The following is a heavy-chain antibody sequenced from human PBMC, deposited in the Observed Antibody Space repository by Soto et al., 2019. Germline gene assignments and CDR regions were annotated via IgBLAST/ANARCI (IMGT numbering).Heavy chain of an antibody. V-gene: IGHV1-2*02. D-gene: IGHD6-13*01. J-gene: IGHJ6*02. CDR2: INPNSGGT. CDR3: ARDQGQLAVYYYYYYGMDV. CDR1: GYTFTGYY. Sequence: GASVKVSCKASGYTFTGYYMHWVRQAPGQGLEWMGWINPNSGGTNYAQKFQGRVTMTRDTSISTAYMELSRLRSDDTAVYYCARDQGQLAVYYYYYYGMDVWGQGTTVTVSS.